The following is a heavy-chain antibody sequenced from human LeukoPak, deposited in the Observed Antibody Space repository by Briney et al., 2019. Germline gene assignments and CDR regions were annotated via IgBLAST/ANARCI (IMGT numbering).Heavy chain of an antibody. CDR2: IIPIFGTA. Sequence: SVKVSCKASGGTFSSYAISWVRQAPGQGLEWMGGIIPIFGTANYAQKFQGRVTITTDESTSTAYMELSSLRSEDTAVYYCARYCCSTSCYGDAFDIWGQGTMVTVSS. D-gene: IGHD2-2*01. V-gene: IGHV1-69*05. J-gene: IGHJ3*02. CDR3: ARYCCSTSCYGDAFDI. CDR1: GGTFSSYA.